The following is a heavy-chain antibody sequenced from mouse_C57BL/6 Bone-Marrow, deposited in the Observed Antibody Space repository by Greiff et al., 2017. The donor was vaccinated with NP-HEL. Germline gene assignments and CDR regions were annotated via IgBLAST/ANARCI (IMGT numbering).Heavy chain of an antibody. CDR3: ARGGVTTVVATPGY. J-gene: IGHJ2*01. V-gene: IGHV1-22*01. Sequence: EVQLQQSGPELVKPGASVKMSCKASGYTFTDYNMHWVKQSHGKSLEWIGYINPNNGGTSYNQKFKGKATLTVNKSSSTAYMELRSLTSEDSAVYYCARGGVTTVVATPGYWGQGTTLTVYS. CDR2: INPNNGGT. D-gene: IGHD1-1*01. CDR1: GYTFTDYN.